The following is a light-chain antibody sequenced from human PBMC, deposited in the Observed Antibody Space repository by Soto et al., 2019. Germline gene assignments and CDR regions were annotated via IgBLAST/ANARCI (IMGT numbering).Light chain of an antibody. V-gene: IGLV2-11*01. CDR2: DVS. Sequence: QSVLTQPPSVSGSPGQSVTISCTGTSSDVGGYNYVSWYQQHPGKAPKLMIYDVSKRPSGVPDRFSGSKSGNTASLTISELQAEDEADYYCCSYAGSYVFGTGTKVTVL. CDR3: CSYAGSYV. CDR1: SSDVGGYNY. J-gene: IGLJ1*01.